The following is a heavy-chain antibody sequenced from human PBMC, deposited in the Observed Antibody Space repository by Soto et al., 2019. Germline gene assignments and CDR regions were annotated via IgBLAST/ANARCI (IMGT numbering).Heavy chain of an antibody. CDR1: GINLINHA. J-gene: IGHJ4*02. Sequence: TGGSLRLSCVASGINLINHAMTWVRQAPGKGLEWVSTVSETGTVTYYADSVKGRFTISRDNSRNTLYLQLNNLRAEDTAVYYCVTGSSGTRGEDFWGPGXLVTVSS. V-gene: IGHV3-23*01. D-gene: IGHD3-16*01. CDR2: VSETGTVT. CDR3: VTGSSGTRGEDF.